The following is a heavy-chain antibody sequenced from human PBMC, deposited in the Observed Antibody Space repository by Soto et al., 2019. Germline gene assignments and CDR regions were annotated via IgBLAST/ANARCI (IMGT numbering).Heavy chain of an antibody. D-gene: IGHD3-9*01. Sequence: PSETLSLTCTVSGGSISSYYWSWIRQPPGKGLEWIGYIYYSGSTNYNPSLKSRVTISVDTSKNQFSLKLSSVTAADTAVYYCARGPYYDILTGYSENWFDPWGQGTLVTVSS. CDR2: IYYSGST. CDR1: GGSISSYY. J-gene: IGHJ5*02. V-gene: IGHV4-59*01. CDR3: ARGPYYDILTGYSENWFDP.